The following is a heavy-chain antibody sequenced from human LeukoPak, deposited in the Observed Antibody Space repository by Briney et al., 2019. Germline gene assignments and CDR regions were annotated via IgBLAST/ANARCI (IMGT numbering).Heavy chain of an antibody. CDR2: IYSHSGST. CDR3: GRVDGDRFFDY. CDR1: GGSISSSGYY. D-gene: IGHD4-17*01. Sequence: SSETLSLTCTVSGGSISSSGYYWGWIRQPPGKGLEWIGSIYSHSGSTYYNPSLKSRVTISVDTSKNQFSLKLSSVTAADTAVYYCGRVDGDRFFDYWGQGTLVTVSS. V-gene: IGHV4-39*01. J-gene: IGHJ4*02.